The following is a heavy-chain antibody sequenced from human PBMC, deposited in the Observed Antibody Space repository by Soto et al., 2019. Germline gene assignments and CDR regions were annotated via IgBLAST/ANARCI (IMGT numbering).Heavy chain of an antibody. Sequence: SETLSLTCTVSGGSISSYYWSWIRQPPGKGLERIGYIYYSGRTNYNPSLKSQITISVDTSKNHFSLKLSSVTAADTAVYYCARQQWLVLNAFDSWGQGTMVT. D-gene: IGHD6-19*01. CDR1: GGSISSYY. CDR3: ARQQWLVLNAFDS. CDR2: IYYSGRT. V-gene: IGHV4-59*01. J-gene: IGHJ3*02.